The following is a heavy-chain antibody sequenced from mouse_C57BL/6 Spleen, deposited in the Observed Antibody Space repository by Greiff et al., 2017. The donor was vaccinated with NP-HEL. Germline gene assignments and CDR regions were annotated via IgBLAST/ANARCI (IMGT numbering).Heavy chain of an antibody. CDR2: IYPRSGNT. Sequence: VQLQQSGAELARPGASVKLSCKASGYTFTSYGISWVKQRTGQGLEWIGEIYPRSGNTYYNEKFKGKATLTADKSSSTAYMELRSLTSEDSAVYFCARELGLARYFDVWGTGTTVTVSS. J-gene: IGHJ1*03. D-gene: IGHD4-1*01. V-gene: IGHV1-81*01. CDR3: ARELGLARYFDV. CDR1: GYTFTSYG.